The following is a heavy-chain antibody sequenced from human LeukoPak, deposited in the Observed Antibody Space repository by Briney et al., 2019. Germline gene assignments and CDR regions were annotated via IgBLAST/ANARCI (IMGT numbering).Heavy chain of an antibody. D-gene: IGHD2-2*01. CDR3: ARRTPGPQLDEYVAYFFDH. V-gene: IGHV4-4*09. J-gene: IGHJ4*02. CDR2: IYSSGAT. Sequence: PSETLSLICTVSGGSITTYNWIWIRQTPGQALEWIGHIYSSGATKYNPPLKSRATILLDTSKNQLSLKLSSVSAADTAVYYCARRTPGPQLDEYVAYFFDHWGQGTQVTVSS. CDR1: GGSITTYN.